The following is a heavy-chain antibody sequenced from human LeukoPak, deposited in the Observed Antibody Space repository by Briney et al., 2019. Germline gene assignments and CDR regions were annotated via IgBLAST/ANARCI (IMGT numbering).Heavy chain of an antibody. D-gene: IGHD1-26*01. V-gene: IGHV3-23*01. J-gene: IGHJ4*02. CDR2: ISGSGGST. CDR3: AKDRNIGWELIFDY. Sequence: GGSLRLSCAASGFTFSSYGLTWVRQAPGKGLEWVSTISGSGGSTYCADSVKGRFTISRDNSKNTLYLQMNSLRAEDTAVYYCAKDRNIGWELIFDYWGQGTLVTVSS. CDR1: GFTFSSYG.